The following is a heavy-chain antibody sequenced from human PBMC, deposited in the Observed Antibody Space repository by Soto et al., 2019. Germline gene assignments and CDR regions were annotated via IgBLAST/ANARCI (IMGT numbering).Heavy chain of an antibody. CDR1: GGSISRICYI. CDR3: ARSSRTYFDD. V-gene: IGHV4-31*03. J-gene: IGHJ4*01. Sequence: QVQLQEAGPGMVKPAQTLSLTCTVSGGSISRICYIWSWIRQHPGKGLEWIGYIYDSGSTYYIPSIKRRVSLSVDTSKTQFSLHLTSVTAADTAMYSCARSSRTYFDDWGHGTLVTFS. CDR2: IYDSGST.